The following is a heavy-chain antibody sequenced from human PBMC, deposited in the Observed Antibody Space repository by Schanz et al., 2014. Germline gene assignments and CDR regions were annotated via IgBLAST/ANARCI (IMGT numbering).Heavy chain of an antibody. CDR3: ARGGFGEVSYFDY. J-gene: IGHJ4*02. CDR2: VSRSTPDI. CDR1: GFGFSSYS. V-gene: IGHV3-48*01. Sequence: EAHLVESGGGLVKPGGSLRLSCAASGFGFSSYSMNWVRQAPGKGLEWVSYVSRSTPDIYYADSVKGRFTMSRDNAKNTLYLQMNSLRPEDTAVYYCARGGFGEVSYFDYWGQGTLVTVAS. D-gene: IGHD3-10*01.